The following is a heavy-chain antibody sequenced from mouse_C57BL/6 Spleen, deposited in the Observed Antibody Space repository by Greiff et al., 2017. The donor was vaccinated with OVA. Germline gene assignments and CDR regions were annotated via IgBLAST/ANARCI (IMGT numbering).Heavy chain of an antibody. CDR3: AIGYYGSSPFSY. CDR2: IHPSDSDT. V-gene: IGHV1-74*01. D-gene: IGHD1-1*01. Sequence: QVQLQQPGAELVKPGASVKVSCKASGYTFTSYWMHWVKQRPGQGLEWIGRIHPSDSDTNYNQKFKGKATLTGDKSSSTAYMQLSSLTSEDSAVYYCAIGYYGSSPFSYWGPGTLVSVSA. J-gene: IGHJ3*01. CDR1: GYTFTSYW.